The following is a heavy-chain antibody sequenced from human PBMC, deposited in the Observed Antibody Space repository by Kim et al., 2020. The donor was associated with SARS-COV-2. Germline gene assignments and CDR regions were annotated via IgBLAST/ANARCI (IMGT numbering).Heavy chain of an antibody. J-gene: IGHJ4*02. Sequence: GGSLRLSCAASGFTFSSYGMHWVRQAPGKGLEWVAVISYDGSNKYYADSVKGRFTISRDNSKNTLYLQMNSLRAEDTAVYYCAKDRGLYDSSGYYFDYFDYWGQGTLVTVSS. D-gene: IGHD3-22*01. CDR1: GFTFSSYG. CDR2: ISYDGSNK. CDR3: AKDRGLYDSSGYYFDYFDY. V-gene: IGHV3-30*18.